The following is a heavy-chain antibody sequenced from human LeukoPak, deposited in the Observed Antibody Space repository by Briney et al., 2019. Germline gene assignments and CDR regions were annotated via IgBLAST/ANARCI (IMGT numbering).Heavy chain of an antibody. D-gene: IGHD2-15*01. CDR1: GGSISSYY. CDR2: IFYTGST. Sequence: SETLSLTCTVSGGSISSYYWNWIRQPPGKGLEWIGYIFYTGSTNYNPSLKSRVTISVDTSKNQFSLKLSSVTAADTAVYYCARGRGYCSGGSCYSAYYYYGMDVWGQGTTVTVSS. CDR3: ARGRGYCSGGSCYSAYYYYGMDV. V-gene: IGHV4-59*12. J-gene: IGHJ6*02.